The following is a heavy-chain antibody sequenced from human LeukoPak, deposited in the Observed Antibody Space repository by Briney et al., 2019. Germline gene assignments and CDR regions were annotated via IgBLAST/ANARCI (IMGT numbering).Heavy chain of an antibody. D-gene: IGHD3-22*01. CDR3: ARDYYDSSGYSLGIGY. V-gene: IGHV4-59*01. J-gene: IGHJ4*02. CDR1: GGSLSSYY. Sequence: PSETLSLTCTVSGGSLSSYYWSWLRQPPGKGLEWIGYIYYGGSTNYNPSLKSRVTISVDTSKNQFSLKLSSTTSADTAVYYCARDYYDSSGYSLGIGYWGQGTLVTVSS. CDR2: IYYGGST.